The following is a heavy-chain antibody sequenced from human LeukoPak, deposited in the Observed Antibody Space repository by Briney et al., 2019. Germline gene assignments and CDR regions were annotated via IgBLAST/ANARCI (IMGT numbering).Heavy chain of an antibody. D-gene: IGHD4-17*01. CDR1: GFTFSSYW. J-gene: IGHJ4*02. CDR2: IKQDGSEK. V-gene: IGHV3-7*01. CDR3: AGSYGYGDYYYFDY. Sequence: PGGSLRLSCAASGFTFSSYWMSWVRQAPGKGLEWVANIKQDGSEKYYVDSVKGRFTISRDNAKNSLYLQMNSLRAEDTAVYYCAGSYGYGDYYYFDYWGQGTLVTVSS.